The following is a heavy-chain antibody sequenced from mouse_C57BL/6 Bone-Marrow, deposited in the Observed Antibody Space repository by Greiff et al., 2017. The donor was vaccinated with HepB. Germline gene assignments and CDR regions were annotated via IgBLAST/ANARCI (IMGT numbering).Heavy chain of an antibody. Sequence: VQLQQSGPELVKPGASVKISCKASGYTFTDYYMNWVKQSHGKSLEWIGDINPNNGGTSYNQKFKGKATLTVDKSSSTAYMELRSLTSEDSAVYYCARSNDGYFYYFDYWGQGTTLTVSS. V-gene: IGHV1-26*01. J-gene: IGHJ2*01. CDR3: ARSNDGYFYYFDY. CDR1: GYTFTDYY. CDR2: INPNNGGT. D-gene: IGHD2-3*01.